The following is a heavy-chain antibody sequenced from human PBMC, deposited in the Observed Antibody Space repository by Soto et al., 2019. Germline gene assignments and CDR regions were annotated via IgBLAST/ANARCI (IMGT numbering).Heavy chain of an antibody. CDR3: AKDHGVYSMAIDY. CDR2: ISWNSGSI. D-gene: IGHD1-26*01. CDR1: GFTFDDYA. Sequence: GGSLRLSCAASGFTFDDYAMHWVRQAPGKGLEWASGISWNSGSIGYADSVKGRFTISRDNAKNSLYLQMNSLRAEDTALYYCAKDHGVYSMAIDYWGQGTLVTVSS. J-gene: IGHJ4*02. V-gene: IGHV3-9*01.